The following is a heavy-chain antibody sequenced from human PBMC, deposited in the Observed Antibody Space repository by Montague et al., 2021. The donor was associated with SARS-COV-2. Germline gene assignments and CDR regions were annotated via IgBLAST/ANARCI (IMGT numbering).Heavy chain of an antibody. CDR1: GGSITRNYY. CDR3: ARPLVRGVPKAFDI. CDR2: IYYSGTT. V-gene: IGHV4-39*01. Sequence: SETLSLTCTVSGGSITRNYYWGWIRQPPGKGPEWVGNIYYSGTTFINPSLESRVTISVDASKNQFSLNLTSVTAADTAVYYCARPLVRGVPKAFDIWGQGALVIVS. J-gene: IGHJ3*02. D-gene: IGHD3-10*01.